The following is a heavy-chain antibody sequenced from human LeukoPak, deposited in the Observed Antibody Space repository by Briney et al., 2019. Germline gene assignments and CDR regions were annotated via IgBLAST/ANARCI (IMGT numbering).Heavy chain of an antibody. V-gene: IGHV4-4*07. CDR3: AISREYSSSPGDY. D-gene: IGHD6-6*01. CDR2: IYATGST. Sequence: SETLSLTCTVSGGSISNYYWNWIRQPAGKGLEWIGRIYATGSTNYNPSLKSRVTISVDTSKNQFSLKLSSVTAADTAVYYCAISREYSSSPGDYWGQGTLVTVSS. J-gene: IGHJ4*02. CDR1: GGSISNYY.